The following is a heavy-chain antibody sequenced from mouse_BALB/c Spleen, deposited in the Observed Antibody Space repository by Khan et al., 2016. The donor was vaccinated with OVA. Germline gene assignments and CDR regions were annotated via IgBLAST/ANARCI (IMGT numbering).Heavy chain of an antibody. CDR2: IYPGNSDT. CDR1: GYTFTSYW. J-gene: IGHJ4*01. V-gene: IGHV1-5*01. D-gene: IGHD6-2*01. Sequence: VQLQQSGTVLARPGASVKMSCKASGYTFTSYWMHWVKQRPGQGLEWTGAIYPGNSDTSYNQKFKGKAKLTAVTSTSTAYMELSSLTNEDSAVYYCTRSVSYYAMGYWGQGSSVTVSS. CDR3: TRSVSYYAMGY.